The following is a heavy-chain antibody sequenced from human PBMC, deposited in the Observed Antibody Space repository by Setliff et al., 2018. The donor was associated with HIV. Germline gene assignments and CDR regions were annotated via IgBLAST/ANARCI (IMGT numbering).Heavy chain of an antibody. D-gene: IGHD1-26*01. CDR2: ISGHNGNT. CDR3: TRGPWSKVVTTDTFDI. V-gene: IGHV1-18*01. CDR1: GYIFGNYG. Sequence: GASVTFSCTASGYIFGNYGINWVRQAPGQGLEWMGWISGHNGNTNSAQKVQGRVIMTTDTSTSTAYMELRSLRSDDAAVYYCTRGPWSKVVTTDTFDIWGQGTMVTVSS. J-gene: IGHJ3*02.